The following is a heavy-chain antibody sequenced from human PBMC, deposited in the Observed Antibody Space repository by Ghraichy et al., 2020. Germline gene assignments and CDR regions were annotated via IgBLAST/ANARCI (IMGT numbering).Heavy chain of an antibody. CDR2: ISSGSSRM. J-gene: IGHJ4*02. D-gene: IGHD3-10*01. V-gene: IGHV3-21*01. CDR1: GFTFNNCT. CDR3: VRDYYGSGSYSPFDY. Sequence: GGSLRLSCAASGFTFNNCTMNWVRQAPGKGLEWVAAISSGSSRMYYVDSLKGRFTISRDNAKKSLFLQMNSLGAEDTAIYYCVRDYYGSGSYSPFDYWGQGTLVTVSS.